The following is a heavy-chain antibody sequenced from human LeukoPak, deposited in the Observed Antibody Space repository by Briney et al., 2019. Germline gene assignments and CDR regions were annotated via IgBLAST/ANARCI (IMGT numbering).Heavy chain of an antibody. D-gene: IGHD2-2*01. J-gene: IGHJ4*02. CDR3: ARDTVGSSTSFDY. Sequence: PGRSLRLSCAASGFTFSSYAMHWVRQAPGKGLEWVAVISYDGSNKYYADSVKGRFTISRDNSKNTQYLQMNSLRAEDTAVYYCARDTVGSSTSFDYWGQGTLVTVSS. CDR1: GFTFSSYA. V-gene: IGHV3-30*04. CDR2: ISYDGSNK.